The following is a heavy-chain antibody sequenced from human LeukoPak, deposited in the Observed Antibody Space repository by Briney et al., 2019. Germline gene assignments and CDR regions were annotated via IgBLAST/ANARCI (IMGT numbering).Heavy chain of an antibody. J-gene: IGHJ6*04. CDR1: GGSISSGSYY. CDR2: IYTSGST. V-gene: IGHV4-61*02. D-gene: IGHD4-11*01. CDR3: ARGLVTTVTTMDV. Sequence: SETLSLTCTVSGGSISSGSYYWSWIRQPAGKGLEWIGRIYTSGSTNYNPSLKSRVTISVDTSKNQFSLKLSSVTAADTAVYYCARGLVTTVTTMDVWGKGTTVTVSS.